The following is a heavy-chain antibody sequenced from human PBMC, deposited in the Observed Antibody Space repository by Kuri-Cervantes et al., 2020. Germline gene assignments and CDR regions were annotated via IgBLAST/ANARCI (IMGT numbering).Heavy chain of an antibody. Sequence: SVKVSCKASGYTFTGYYMHWVRQAPGQGLEWMGGITPIFGTANYAQKFQGRVTITADESTSTAYMELSSLRSEDTAVYYCAKEVSYEDDAFDIWGQGTMVTVSS. V-gene: IGHV1-69*13. CDR2: ITPIFGTA. D-gene: IGHD5-18*01. J-gene: IGHJ3*02. CDR1: GYTFTGYY. CDR3: AKEVSYEDDAFDI.